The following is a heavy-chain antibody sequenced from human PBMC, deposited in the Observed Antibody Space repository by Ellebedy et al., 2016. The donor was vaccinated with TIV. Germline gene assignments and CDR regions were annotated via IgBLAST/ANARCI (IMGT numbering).Heavy chain of an antibody. CDR2: MYSDGSIT. J-gene: IGHJ6*02. CDR3: AREIYDSNGMDV. CDR1: GFTFTSNW. V-gene: IGHV3-74*01. Sequence: GGSLRLSXAASGFTFTSNWIQWVRQTLGKGLVWLSPMYSDGSITLYADSGQGRFTMSRDNAKNMVYLQMNSLRAEDTAVYYCAREIYDSNGMDVWGQGTTVTVSS. D-gene: IGHD3-22*01.